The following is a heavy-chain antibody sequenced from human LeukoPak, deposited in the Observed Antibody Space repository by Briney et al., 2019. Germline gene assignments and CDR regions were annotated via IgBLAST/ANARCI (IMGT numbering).Heavy chain of an antibody. CDR3: ARDEYSSSSHLLGYYYYYYMDV. CDR2: IKQDGSEK. J-gene: IGHJ6*03. CDR1: GFTVSSNY. Sequence: PGGSLRLSCAASGFTVSSNYMSWVRQAPGKGLEWVANIKQDGSEKYYVDSVKGRFTISRDNAKNSLYLQMNSLRAEDTAVYYCARDEYSSSSHLLGYYYYYYMDVWGKGTTVTVSS. V-gene: IGHV3-7*01. D-gene: IGHD6-6*01.